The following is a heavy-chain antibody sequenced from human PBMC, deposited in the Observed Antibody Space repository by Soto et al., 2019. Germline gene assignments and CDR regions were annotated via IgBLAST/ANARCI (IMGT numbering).Heavy chain of an antibody. V-gene: IGHV1-69*13. CDR1: GGNFNTYA. Sequence: ASVKVSCKTSGGNFNTYALTWVRQAPGQGLEWIGGIIPMFDIKNVAQRFQGRVTLNADDSMTTAYMEMTSLRSDDTAVYYCAKEAGDHWGQVTLVTVYS. J-gene: IGHJ4*02. D-gene: IGHD3-10*01. CDR3: AKEAGDH. CDR2: IIPMFDIK.